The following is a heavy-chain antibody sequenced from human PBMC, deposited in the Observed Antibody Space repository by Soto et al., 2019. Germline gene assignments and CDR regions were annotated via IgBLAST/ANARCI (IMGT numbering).Heavy chain of an antibody. D-gene: IGHD2-15*01. CDR1: GYTFTGYT. Sequence: AASVKVSCKASGYTFTGYTMNWVRQAPGQRLEWMGWINPDNGNTKSSQKFQDRVIITRDTSASTAYMDLSSLRSEDTAVYYCARGIATGQLDPWGQGTLVTVSS. CDR2: INPDNGNT. J-gene: IGHJ5*02. CDR3: ARGIATGQLDP. V-gene: IGHV1-3*01.